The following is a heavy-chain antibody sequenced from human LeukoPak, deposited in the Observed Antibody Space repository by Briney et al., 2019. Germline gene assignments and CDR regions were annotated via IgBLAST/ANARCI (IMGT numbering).Heavy chain of an antibody. CDR2: ICSSSSTI. J-gene: IGHJ4*02. Sequence: GGSLRLSCAASGFTFSSYSMNWVRQAPGKGLEWGSYICSSSSTIYYADSVKGRFTISRDNPKNSLYLQMNSLRAEDTAVYYCAREGDRYFDWSQPGDFVYWGQGTRVTVPS. D-gene: IGHD3-9*01. CDR1: GFTFSSYS. CDR3: AREGDRYFDWSQPGDFVY. V-gene: IGHV3-48*01.